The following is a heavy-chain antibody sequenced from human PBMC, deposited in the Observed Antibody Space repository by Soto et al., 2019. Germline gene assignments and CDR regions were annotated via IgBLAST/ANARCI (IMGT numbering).Heavy chain of an antibody. CDR3: AXGRDIVLMVYAMGPQGLRY. Sequence: QVQLVQSGAEVKKPGSSVKVSCKASGGTFSSYAISWVRQAPGQGLEWMGGIIPIFGTANYAQKFQGRVTIXADXXXXXXXXXXXXXXXXXXXXXXXAXGRDIVLMVYAMGPQGLRYWGQGTLVTVSS. CDR1: GGTFSSYA. V-gene: IGHV1-69*01. D-gene: IGHD2-8*01. J-gene: IGHJ4*02. CDR2: IIPIFGTA.